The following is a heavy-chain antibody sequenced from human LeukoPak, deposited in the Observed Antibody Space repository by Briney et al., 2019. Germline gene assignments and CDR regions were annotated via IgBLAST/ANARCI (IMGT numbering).Heavy chain of an antibody. CDR3: AKMNVLTGYYTPNFDF. V-gene: IGHV3-23*01. J-gene: IGHJ4*02. D-gene: IGHD3-9*01. CDR2: VSGSGSST. Sequence: GGSQRLSCAASGFTFSSYAMSWVRQAPRKGLEWVSVVSGSGSSTDYADSVKGRFTISRDNSKNTLYLQMSSPSAEDTAVYYCAKMNVLTGYYTPNFDFWGQGTLVTVSS. CDR1: GFTFSSYA.